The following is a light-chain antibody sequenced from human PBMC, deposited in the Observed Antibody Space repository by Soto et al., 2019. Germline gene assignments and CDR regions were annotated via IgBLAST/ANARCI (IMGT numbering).Light chain of an antibody. V-gene: IGLV2-23*01. CDR1: NNL. Sequence: QSVLTQPASVSGSPGQSITISCTGTNNLVSWYQQHPGKAPKVVLYEGTKRPSGVSNRFSGSNSGSTASLTISGLQAEDEAHYFSCAYVGARSYVFGPGTKVT. CDR3: CAYVGARSYV. CDR2: EGT. J-gene: IGLJ1*01.